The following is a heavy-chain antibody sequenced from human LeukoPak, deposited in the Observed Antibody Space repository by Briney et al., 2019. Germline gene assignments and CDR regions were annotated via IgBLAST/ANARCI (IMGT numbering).Heavy chain of an antibody. D-gene: IGHD7-27*01. CDR1: GFTFSSYG. CDR2: ITNDGNYE. V-gene: IGHV3-33*05. J-gene: IGHJ4*02. Sequence: GRSLRLSCAASGFTFSSYGMHWVRQAPGKGLEWVAVITNDGNYEKYADAVRGRFTISRDNSKNTLYLQMNSLSAEDTAVYYCARDSITGDNSLDFWGRGTLVTVSS. CDR3: ARDSITGDNSLDF.